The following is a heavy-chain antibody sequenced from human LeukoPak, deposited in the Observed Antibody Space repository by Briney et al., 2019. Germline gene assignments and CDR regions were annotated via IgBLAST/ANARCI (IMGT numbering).Heavy chain of an antibody. Sequence: GESLRISCKGSGYSFTSYWINWVRQMPGKGLEWMGRIDPRDSYTDYSPSFQGHVTISHDKSISTAYLQWSSLKASDTAMYYCARRDTYFDYWGQGALVTVSS. V-gene: IGHV5-10-1*01. J-gene: IGHJ4*02. D-gene: IGHD5-18*01. CDR3: ARRDTYFDY. CDR1: GYSFTSYW. CDR2: IDPRDSYT.